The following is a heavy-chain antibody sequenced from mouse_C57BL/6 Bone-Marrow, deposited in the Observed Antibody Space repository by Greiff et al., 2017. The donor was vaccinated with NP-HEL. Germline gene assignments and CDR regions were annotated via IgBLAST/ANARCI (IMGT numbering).Heavy chain of an antibody. CDR1: GYTFTNYW. V-gene: IGHV1-63*01. J-gene: IGHJ1*03. Sequence: QVQLQQSGAELVRPGTSVKMSCKASGYTFTNYWIGWAKQRPGHGLEWIGDIYPGGGYTNYNEKFKGKATLTADKSSSPAYMQFSSLTSEDSAIYYCARQGYDGWYFDVWGTGTTVTVSS. CDR3: ARQGYDGWYFDV. D-gene: IGHD2-2*01. CDR2: IYPGGGYT.